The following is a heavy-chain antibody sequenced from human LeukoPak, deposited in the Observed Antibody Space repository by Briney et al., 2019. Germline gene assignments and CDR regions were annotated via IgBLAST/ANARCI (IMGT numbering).Heavy chain of an antibody. CDR2: IYVDGST. V-gene: IGHV3-66*01. Sequence: GGSLRLSCAASGISVSSNYMSWVRQAPGKGLQWVSVIYVDGSTYYADSVKGRITISRDNSRNTLYLQMNSLRTEDTAIYYCATDIRAVGDSRYFDYWGQGALVTVSS. J-gene: IGHJ4*02. CDR3: ATDIRAVGDSRYFDY. CDR1: GISVSSNY. D-gene: IGHD1-26*01.